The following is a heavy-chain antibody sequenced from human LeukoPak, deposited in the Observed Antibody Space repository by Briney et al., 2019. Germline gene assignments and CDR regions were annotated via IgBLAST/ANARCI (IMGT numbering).Heavy chain of an antibody. D-gene: IGHD6-19*01. J-gene: IGHJ5*02. Sequence: ASVKVSCKASGYIFTSYYMHWVRQAPGQGLEWMGIINPSGGSTSYAQKFQGRVTMTRDTSTSTVYMELSSLRSEDTAVYYCAREAVALPFDPWGQGTLVTVSS. CDR1: GYIFTSYY. CDR3: AREAVALPFDP. V-gene: IGHV1-46*01. CDR2: INPSGGST.